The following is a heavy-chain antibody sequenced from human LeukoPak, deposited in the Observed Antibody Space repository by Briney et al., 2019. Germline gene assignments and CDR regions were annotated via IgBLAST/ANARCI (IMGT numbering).Heavy chain of an antibody. CDR1: GYTFTSYG. Sequence: ASVKVSCKASGYTFTSYGISWVRQAPGQGLEWMGGIIPIFGTANYAQKFQGRVTITADESTSTAYMELSSLRSEDTAVYYCARGFGYSYGHPSYYYGMDVWGQGTTVTVSS. D-gene: IGHD5-18*01. CDR2: IIPIFGTA. V-gene: IGHV1-69*13. J-gene: IGHJ6*02. CDR3: ARGFGYSYGHPSYYYGMDV.